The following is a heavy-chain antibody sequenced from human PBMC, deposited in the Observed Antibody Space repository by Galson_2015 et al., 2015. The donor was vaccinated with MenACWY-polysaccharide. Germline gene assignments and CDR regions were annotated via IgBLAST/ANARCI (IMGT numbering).Heavy chain of an antibody. J-gene: IGHJ6*02. Sequence: SLRLSCAASGFDFFKYPMHWVRQAPGKGLEWVAVISHDGQTIDYGDSVKGRFTISRDNSDNTLHLRLDSPGPDDTAVYYCARILEPYITSYYYGMDVWGQGTTVTVSS. CDR2: ISHDGQTI. V-gene: IGHV3-30*03. CDR3: ARILEPYITSYYYGMDV. D-gene: IGHD1-1*01. CDR1: GFDFFKYP.